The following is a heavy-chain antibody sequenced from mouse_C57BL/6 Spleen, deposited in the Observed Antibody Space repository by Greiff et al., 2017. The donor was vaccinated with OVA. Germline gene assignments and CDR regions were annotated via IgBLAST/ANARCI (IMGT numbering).Heavy chain of an antibody. V-gene: IGHV1-52*01. CDR3: ARDYGSSPSYWYFDV. CDR1: GYTFTSYW. CDR2: IDPSDSET. Sequence: QVQLQQPGAELVRPGSSVKLSCKASGYTFTSYWMHWVKQRPIQGLEWIGNIDPSDSETHYNQKFQDKATLTVDKSSSTAYMQLSRLTSEDSAVYYGARDYGSSPSYWYFDVWGTGTTVTVSS. J-gene: IGHJ1*03. D-gene: IGHD1-1*01.